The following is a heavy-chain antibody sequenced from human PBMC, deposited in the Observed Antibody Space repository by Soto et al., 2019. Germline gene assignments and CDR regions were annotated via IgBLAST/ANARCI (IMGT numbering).Heavy chain of an antibody. Sequence: SETLSLTCTLSGGSISRGVYSWSWIRQPPGKGLDGIGYIYHSGSTYYNPSLKSRVTISVDTSKNQFSLKLSSVTAADTAVYYCARGSPLHRLLSRTLGSLRWFDPWGQGTLVTVSS. CDR1: GGSISRGVYS. CDR3: ARGSPLHRLLSRTLGSLRWFDP. V-gene: IGHV4-30-2*01. D-gene: IGHD2-2*01. J-gene: IGHJ5*02. CDR2: IYHSGST.